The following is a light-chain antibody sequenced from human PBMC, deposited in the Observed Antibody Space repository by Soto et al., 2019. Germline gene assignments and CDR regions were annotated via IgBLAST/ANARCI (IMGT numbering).Light chain of an antibody. V-gene: IGLV2-11*01. CDR3: CSYAGSSTNYV. Sequence: QSVLTQPRSVSGSPGQSVTISCSGTNSDVGGYNSVAWYQQKPGEAPKLLLYSVTKRPSGVPDRFSGSKSGNMASLIISGLQAEDEADYYCCSYAGSSTNYVFGTGTKLTV. CDR1: NSDVGGYNS. CDR2: SVT. J-gene: IGLJ1*01.